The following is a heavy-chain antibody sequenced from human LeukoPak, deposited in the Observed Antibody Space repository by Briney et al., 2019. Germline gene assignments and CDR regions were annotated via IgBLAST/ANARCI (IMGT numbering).Heavy chain of an antibody. CDR1: GFTFSSYG. J-gene: IGHJ4*02. CDR2: ISYDGSNK. V-gene: IGHV3-30*03. Sequence: GRSLRLSCAASGFTFSSYGMHWVRQAPGKGLEWVAVISYDGSNKYYADSVKGRFTISRDNSKNTLYLQMNSLRAEDTAVYYCARSDSGYYYYFDYWGQRTLVTVSS. D-gene: IGHD3-22*01. CDR3: ARSDSGYYYYFDY.